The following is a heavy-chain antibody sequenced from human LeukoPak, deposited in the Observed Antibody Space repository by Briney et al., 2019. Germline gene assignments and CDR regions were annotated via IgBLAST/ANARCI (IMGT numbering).Heavy chain of an antibody. V-gene: IGHV3-53*01. J-gene: IGHJ4*02. D-gene: IGHD3-10*01. CDR3: ARDFYGSGSYYYDY. Sequence: GGSLRLSCAASGFTFSSYVMSWVRQAPGKGLEWVSVIYSGGSTYYADSVKGRFTISRDNSKNTLYLQMNSLRAEDTAVYYCARDFYGSGSYYYDYWGQGTLVTVSS. CDR2: IYSGGST. CDR1: GFTFSSYV.